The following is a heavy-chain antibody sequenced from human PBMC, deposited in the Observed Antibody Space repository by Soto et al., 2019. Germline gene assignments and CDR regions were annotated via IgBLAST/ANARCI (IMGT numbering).Heavy chain of an antibody. J-gene: IGHJ3*02. CDR2: ISGSGGST. Sequence: PGGSLRLSCAASGFTFSSYDMRWVRHAPGKGLEWVSAISGSGGSTYYADSVKGRFTISRDNSKNTMYLQMNSLRAEDTAVYYCAKWSCSWFNDAFGIWGQGTMVTVSS. V-gene: IGHV3-23*01. CDR1: GFTFSSYD. D-gene: IGHD6-13*01. CDR3: AKWSCSWFNDAFGI.